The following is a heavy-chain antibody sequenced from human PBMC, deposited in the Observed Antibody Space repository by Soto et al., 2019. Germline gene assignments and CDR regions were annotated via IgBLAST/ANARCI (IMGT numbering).Heavy chain of an antibody. D-gene: IGHD3-10*01. CDR3: ARLGPPLLWFGEDAFDI. V-gene: IGHV4-59*01. CDR2: IYYSGST. CDR1: GGSISSYY. J-gene: IGHJ3*02. Sequence: SETLSLTCTVSGGSISSYYWSWIRQPPGKGLEWIGYIYYSGSTNYNPSLKSRVTISVDTSKNQFSLKLSSVTAADTAVYYCARLGPPLLWFGEDAFDIWGQGTMVTVS.